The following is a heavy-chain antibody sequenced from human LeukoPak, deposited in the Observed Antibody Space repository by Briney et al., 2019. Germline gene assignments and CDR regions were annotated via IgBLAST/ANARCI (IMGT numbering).Heavy chain of an antibody. V-gene: IGHV4-59*01. CDR3: ARGHLYYDFWSGTRDWFDP. D-gene: IGHD3-3*01. CDR2: IYYSGST. Sequence: SETLSLTCTVSGGSINSYYWSWIRQPPGKGLEWIGYIYYSGSTNYNPSLKSRVTISVDTSKNQFSLKLSSVTAADTAVYYCARGHLYYDFWSGTRDWFDPWGQGTLVTVSS. J-gene: IGHJ5*02. CDR1: GGSINSYY.